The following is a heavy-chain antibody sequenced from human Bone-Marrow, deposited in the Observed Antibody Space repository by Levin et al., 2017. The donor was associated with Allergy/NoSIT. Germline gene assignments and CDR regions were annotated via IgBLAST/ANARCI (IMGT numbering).Heavy chain of an antibody. CDR2: IYYSGST. V-gene: IGHV4-59*01. CDR1: GGSISSYY. Sequence: GSLRLSCTVSGGSISSYYWSWIRQPPGKGLEWIGYIYYSGSTNYNPSLKSRVTISVDTSKNQFSLKLSSVTAADTAVYYCARVAGVWFDPWGQGTLVTVSS. J-gene: IGHJ5*02. CDR3: ARVAGVWFDP. D-gene: IGHD7-27*01.